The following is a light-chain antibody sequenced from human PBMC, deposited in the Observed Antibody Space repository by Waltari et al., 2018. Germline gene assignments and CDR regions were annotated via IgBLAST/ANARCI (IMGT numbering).Light chain of an antibody. V-gene: IGLV2-14*01. J-gene: IGLJ3*02. CDR3: CSFTRSSTWV. CDR1: TNDLGGYNY. CDR2: QVN. Sequence: QSALTQPASVSGSPGQSIIISCTGTTNDLGGYNYVSWYQHHPGTAPNLMIYQVNSRPSGVSSRFSGSKSGNTASLIISGLQAEDEADYYCCSFTRSSTWVFGGGTKVTVL.